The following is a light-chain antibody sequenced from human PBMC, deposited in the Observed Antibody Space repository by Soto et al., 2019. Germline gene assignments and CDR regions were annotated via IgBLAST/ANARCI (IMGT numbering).Light chain of an antibody. CDR1: QGVSSN. CDR3: QQFNNRPPWT. Sequence: ELVLTQSPATLSVSPGESATLFCRASQGVSSNLAWYQHKAGQAPRLLIYVASTRATGVPDRFSGSGSGTEFSLTISSLQSEDFAVYYCQQFNNRPPWTFGQGTKVDIK. V-gene: IGKV3-15*01. CDR2: VAS. J-gene: IGKJ1*01.